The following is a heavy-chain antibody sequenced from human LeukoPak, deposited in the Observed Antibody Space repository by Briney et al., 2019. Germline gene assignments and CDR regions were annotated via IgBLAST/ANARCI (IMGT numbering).Heavy chain of an antibody. CDR1: GYTFINHG. J-gene: IGHJ4*02. CDR2: TSTYNT. D-gene: IGHD6-19*01. V-gene: IGHV1-18*01. CDR3: AKGSSGWSLDY. Sequence: ASVKVSCKASGYTFINHGISWVRLAPGQGLEWMGWTSTYNTNYIQKLQGRVTMTTDTSTSTAYMELRGLRSDDTAVYYCAKGSSGWSLDYWGQGTLVTVSS.